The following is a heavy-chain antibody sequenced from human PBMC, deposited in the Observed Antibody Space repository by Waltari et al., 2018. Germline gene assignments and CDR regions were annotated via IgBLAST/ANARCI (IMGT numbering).Heavy chain of an antibody. Sequence: EVQLVESGGGLVQPGRSLRLSCTASGFTFGDYAMSWFRQAPGKGLEWVGFIRSKAYGWTTEYAASVKGRFTISRDDSKSIAYLQMNSLKTEDTAVYYCTRVFYCGGDCYRANAFDIWGQGTMVTVSS. CDR3: TRVFYCGGDCYRANAFDI. D-gene: IGHD2-21*01. J-gene: IGHJ3*02. CDR2: IRSKAYGWTT. CDR1: GFTFGDYA. V-gene: IGHV3-49*03.